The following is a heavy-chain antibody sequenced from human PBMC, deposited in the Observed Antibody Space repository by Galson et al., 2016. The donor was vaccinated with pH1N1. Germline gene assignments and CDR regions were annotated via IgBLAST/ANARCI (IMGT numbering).Heavy chain of an antibody. D-gene: IGHD2-2*01. CDR1: SGSLSSYY. CDR3: ARKYLEVGEGCEYGLDV. V-gene: IGHV4-4*07. Sequence: ETLSLTCTVSSGSLSSYYWSWIRQPAGKGLEWIGRIYTSGSTTYNPSLRSRVTMSVDTSRNKFSLKLTSLTAADTAVYYCARKYLEVGEGCEYGLDVWGQGTTVTVS. J-gene: IGHJ6*02. CDR2: IYTSGST.